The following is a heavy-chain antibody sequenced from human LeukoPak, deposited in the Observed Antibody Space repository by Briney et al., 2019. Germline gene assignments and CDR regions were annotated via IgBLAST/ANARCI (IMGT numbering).Heavy chain of an antibody. Sequence: GGSLRLSCAASGFTFSSYSMNWVRQAPGKGLEWVSSISSSSSYIYYADSVKGRFTISRDNAKNSLYLQMNSLRAEDTAVYYCAGESDAAAAGTLDYYYYMDVWGKGTTVTVSS. CDR2: ISSSSSYI. D-gene: IGHD6-13*01. J-gene: IGHJ6*03. CDR1: GFTFSSYS. V-gene: IGHV3-21*01. CDR3: AGESDAAAAGTLDYYYYMDV.